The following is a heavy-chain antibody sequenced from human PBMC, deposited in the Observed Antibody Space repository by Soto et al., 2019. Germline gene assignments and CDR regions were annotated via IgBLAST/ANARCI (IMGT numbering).Heavy chain of an antibody. J-gene: IGHJ5*02. CDR2: IDPSDSYT. CDR1: GYSFTSYW. Sequence: PGESLKISCKGSGYSFTSYWISWVRQMPGKGLEWMGRIDPSDSYTNYSPSFQGHVTISADKSISTAYLQWSSLKASDTAMYYCARVIWLGELGRANWFDPSGQGTLVTVPS. V-gene: IGHV5-10-1*01. CDR3: ARVIWLGELGRANWFDP. D-gene: IGHD3-10*01.